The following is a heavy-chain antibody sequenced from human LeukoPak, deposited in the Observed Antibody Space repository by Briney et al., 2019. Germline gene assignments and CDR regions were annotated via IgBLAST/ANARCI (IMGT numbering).Heavy chain of an antibody. CDR3: ARDGPYYYDSSGYYPSGAHLRFDP. D-gene: IGHD3-22*01. V-gene: IGHV4-59*01. CDR2: IYYSGST. J-gene: IGHJ5*02. CDR1: GGSISSYY. Sequence: SETPSLTCTVSGGSISSYYWSWIRQPPGKGLEWIGYIYYSGSTNYNPSLKSRVTISVDTSKNQFSLKLSSVTAADTAVYYCARDGPYYYDSSGYYPSGAHLRFDPWGQGTLVTVSS.